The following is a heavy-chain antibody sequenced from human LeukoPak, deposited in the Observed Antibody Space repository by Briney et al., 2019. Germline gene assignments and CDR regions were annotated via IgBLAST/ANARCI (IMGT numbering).Heavy chain of an antibody. CDR2: ISSSSSYI. Sequence: GGSLRLSCAASGFTFSSYSMNWVRQAPGKGLEWVSSISSSSSYIYYADSVKGRFTISRDNAKNSLYLQIKSLRDEDTAVYYCAGRTGLYFYGMDVWGQGTTVTVSS. D-gene: IGHD3-9*01. CDR1: GFTFSSYS. J-gene: IGHJ6*02. CDR3: AGRTGLYFYGMDV. V-gene: IGHV3-21*01.